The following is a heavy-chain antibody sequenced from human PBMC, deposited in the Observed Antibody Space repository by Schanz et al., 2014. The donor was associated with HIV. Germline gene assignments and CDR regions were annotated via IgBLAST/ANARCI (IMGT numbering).Heavy chain of an antibody. CDR3: AKDRNYYDSKYRGKGNYYYYYGMDV. CDR2: TSSDGSGK. Sequence: QGQLVESGGGVVQPGRSLRLSCAASGFSFSDFALHWVRQAPGRGLEWLAVTSSDGSGKFYVDSVKGRFTISRDNSKNTLNLQMKSLRAEDTAVYYCAKDRNYYDSKYRGKGNYYYYYGMDVWGQGTTVTVS. D-gene: IGHD3-22*01. CDR1: GFSFSDFA. V-gene: IGHV3-30*18. J-gene: IGHJ6*02.